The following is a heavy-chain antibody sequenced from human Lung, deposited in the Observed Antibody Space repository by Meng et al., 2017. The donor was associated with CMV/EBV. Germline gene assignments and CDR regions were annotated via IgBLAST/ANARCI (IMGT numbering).Heavy chain of an antibody. Sequence: SAMVSXKASSGSFSRYVVRWVGQAPGQGPEWMGGVIPMLGVTDYSQKFQGRVTITADKSTTTVYLEWSSLRRDDTAVYYSVLCEEYYHFRRGPDWYYHYGMDVWGQGTAVTVSS. V-gene: IGHV1-69*10. CDR2: VIPMLGVT. D-gene: IGHD3-3*01. CDR1: SGSFSRYV. CDR3: VLCEEYYHFRRGPDWYYHYGMDV. J-gene: IGHJ6*02.